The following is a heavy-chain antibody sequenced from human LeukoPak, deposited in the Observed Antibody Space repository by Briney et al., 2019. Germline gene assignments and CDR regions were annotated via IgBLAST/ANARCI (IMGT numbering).Heavy chain of an antibody. D-gene: IGHD3-10*01. CDR2: INPNSGGT. CDR1: GYTFTGYY. V-gene: IGHV1-2*02. J-gene: IGHJ4*02. CDR3: ARTRIGLWFGELSCFDY. Sequence: ASVKVSCKASGYTFTGYYMHWVRQAPGQGLEWMGWINPNSGGTNYAQKFQGRVTMTRDTSISTAYMELSRLRSDDTAVYYCARTRIGLWFGELSCFDYWGQGTLVTVSS.